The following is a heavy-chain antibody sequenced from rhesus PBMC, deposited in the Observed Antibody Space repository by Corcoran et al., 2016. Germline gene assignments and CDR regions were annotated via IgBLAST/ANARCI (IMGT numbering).Heavy chain of an antibody. CDR2: IDGSGSST. Sequence: QVQLQESGPGLVKPSETLSVTCAVSGGSISSRYWSWIRPATRKGPEWIGYIDGSGSSTNYNPSLKSRVTLSVDTSKNQFSLKLTSVTAADTAVYYCASCSSYGDEYFEFWGQGALVTVSS. CDR3: ASCSSYGDEYFEF. D-gene: IGHD4-29*01. J-gene: IGHJ1*01. V-gene: IGHV4-169*02. CDR1: GGSISSRY.